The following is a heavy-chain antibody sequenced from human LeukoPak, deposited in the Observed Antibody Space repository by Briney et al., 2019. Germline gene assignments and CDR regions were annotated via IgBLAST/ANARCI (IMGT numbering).Heavy chain of an antibody. CDR1: GYTFTSYD. Sequence: ASVKVSCKASGYTFTSYDINWVRQATGQGLEWMGWMNPNSGNTGYAQKFQGRVTMTRNTSISTAYMELSSLRSVDTAVYYCARGKRVGADFDYWGQGTLVTVSS. CDR2: MNPNSGNT. CDR3: ARGKRVGADFDY. D-gene: IGHD1-26*01. V-gene: IGHV1-8*01. J-gene: IGHJ4*02.